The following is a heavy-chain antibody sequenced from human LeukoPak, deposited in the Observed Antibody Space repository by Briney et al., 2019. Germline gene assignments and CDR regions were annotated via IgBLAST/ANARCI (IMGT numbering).Heavy chain of an antibody. Sequence: PGGSLRLSCAASGFTFSDYYMSWIRQAPGKGLEWVSYISSSGTTISYTDSVKGRVTISRHNAKTSLYLQMNSPRAEATAVYYCARDYRSTFDYWGQGTLVTVSS. CDR3: ARDYRSTFDY. V-gene: IGHV3-11*01. CDR2: ISSSGTTI. J-gene: IGHJ4*02. D-gene: IGHD1-26*01. CDR1: GFTFSDYY.